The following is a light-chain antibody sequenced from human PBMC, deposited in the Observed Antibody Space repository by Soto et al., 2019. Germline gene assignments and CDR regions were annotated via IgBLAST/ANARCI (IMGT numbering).Light chain of an antibody. CDR2: AAS. J-gene: IGKJ1*01. Sequence: EIVLTQSPGTLSLSPGERATLSCRASQTVSSSYLAWYQQKPGQAPRLLIFAASSRATGIPDRFSGSGSGTDFTLTISRLEPEDFAVYYCQQYGGSPWTFVQGTKVEVK. CDR1: QTVSSSY. CDR3: QQYGGSPWT. V-gene: IGKV3-20*01.